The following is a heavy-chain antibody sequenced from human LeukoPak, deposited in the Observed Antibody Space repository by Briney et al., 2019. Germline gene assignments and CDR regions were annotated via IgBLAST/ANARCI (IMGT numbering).Heavy chain of an antibody. CDR1: GFIFTDYH. CDR2: INPRSGDT. Sequence: ASVKVSCKSSGFIFTDYHLHWLRQAPGQGLEWMGWINPRSGDTTYAQKFLGRVTMTRDTSISTAYMELSRLRSDDTAVYYCARGGRKIVVVPASNWFDPWGQGTLVTVSS. J-gene: IGHJ5*02. CDR3: ARGGRKIVVVPASNWFDP. D-gene: IGHD2-2*01. V-gene: IGHV1-2*02.